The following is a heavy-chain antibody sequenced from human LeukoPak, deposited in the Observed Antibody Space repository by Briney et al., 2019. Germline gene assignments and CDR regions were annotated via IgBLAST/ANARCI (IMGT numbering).Heavy chain of an antibody. CDR2: IYHSGST. J-gene: IGHJ4*02. Sequence: SQTLSLTRAVSVGSLSSGGSSGGWIRQPPGRGLEWIGYIYHSGSTYSNPSLKSRVTIPVDSSKNHFSLNLTDVTAADTGGYYCVRGGASGYYYFFDYWGQGTLVTVSS. V-gene: IGHV4-30-2*01. D-gene: IGHD3-22*01. CDR1: VGSLSSGGSS. CDR3: VRGGASGYYYFFDY.